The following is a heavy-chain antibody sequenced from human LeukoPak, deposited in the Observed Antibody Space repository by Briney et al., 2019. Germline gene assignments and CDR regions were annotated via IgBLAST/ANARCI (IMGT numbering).Heavy chain of an antibody. CDR3: AKCGPADDAFDI. CDR1: RFTFYDYA. V-gene: IGHV3-9*03. CDR2: ISWNSGSI. J-gene: IGHJ3*02. Sequence: SVTLSCAASRFTFYDYAMHWVRQAPGKGVEGGSGISWNSGSIGYADCVKGRFTIYRDNAKNSLYLQMNSLRAEDMALYYCAKCGPADDAFDIWGQGTMVTVSS.